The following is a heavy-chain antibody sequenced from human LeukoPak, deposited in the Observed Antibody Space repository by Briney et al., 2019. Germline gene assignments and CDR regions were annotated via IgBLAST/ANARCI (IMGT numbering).Heavy chain of an antibody. Sequence: GGSLRLSCAASGFTFSSYSMNWVRQAPGKGLEWVSSISSSSSHIYYADSVKGRFTISRDNAKNSLYLQMNSLRAEDTAVYYCAREALGAGSGSYYNAAFDIWGQGTMVTVSS. V-gene: IGHV3-21*01. CDR1: GFTFSSYS. CDR2: ISSSSSHI. J-gene: IGHJ3*02. D-gene: IGHD3-10*01. CDR3: AREALGAGSGSYYNAAFDI.